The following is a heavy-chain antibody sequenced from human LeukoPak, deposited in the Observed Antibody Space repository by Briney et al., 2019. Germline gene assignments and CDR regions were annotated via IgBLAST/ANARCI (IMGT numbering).Heavy chain of an antibody. Sequence: AGGSLRLSCAASGFTFSNAWMSWVRQAPGKGLEWVGRIKSKTDGGTTDYAAPVKGRFTISRDDSKNTLYLQMNSLKTEDTAVYYCTTLITIFGVVITKDYYYYMDVWGKGTTVTVSS. CDR3: TTLITIFGVVITKDYYYYMDV. CDR2: IKSKTDGGTT. CDR1: GFTFSNAW. D-gene: IGHD3-3*01. V-gene: IGHV3-15*01. J-gene: IGHJ6*03.